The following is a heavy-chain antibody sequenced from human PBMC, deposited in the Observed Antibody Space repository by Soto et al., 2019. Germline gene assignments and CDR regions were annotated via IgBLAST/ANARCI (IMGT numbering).Heavy chain of an antibody. Sequence: GGSLRLSCAASGFTVSSNYMSWVRQAPGKGLEWVLVIYSGGSTYYADSVKGRFTISRDNSKTTLYLQMNSLRAEDTPVYYCARDLNIWAFDIWGQGTRVT. D-gene: IGHD3-9*01. CDR3: ARDLNIWAFDI. J-gene: IGHJ3*02. CDR1: GFTVSSNY. V-gene: IGHV3-53*01. CDR2: IYSGGST.